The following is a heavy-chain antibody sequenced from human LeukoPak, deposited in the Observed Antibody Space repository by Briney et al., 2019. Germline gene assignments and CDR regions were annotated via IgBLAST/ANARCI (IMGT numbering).Heavy chain of an antibody. D-gene: IGHD4-11*01. CDR1: GFTFSSYA. J-gene: IGHJ4*02. CDR2: ITSTSSYI. Sequence: GGSLRLSCAASGFTFSSYAMSWVRQAPGKGLEWVSSITSTSSYIYYADSVRGRFTISRDNARNSLYLQMNSLRAEDTAVYYCAKDLTVTSTCYFDSWGQGTLVTVSS. V-gene: IGHV3-21*01. CDR3: AKDLTVTSTCYFDS.